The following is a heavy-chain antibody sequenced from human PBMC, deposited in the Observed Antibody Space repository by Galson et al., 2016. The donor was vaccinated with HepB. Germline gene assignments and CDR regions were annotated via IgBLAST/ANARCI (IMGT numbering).Heavy chain of an antibody. V-gene: IGHV3-15*01. CDR3: ATASHFNFLTGLDY. D-gene: IGHD3/OR15-3a*01. CDR2: FKSKTDGGTT. CDR1: GFPFSDAW. Sequence: SLRLSCAASGFPFSDAWMSWVRQAPGKGLEWVGRFKSKTDGGTTDYAAPVKGRFTISRDDSKSTLYLQMNSLKTEDTAVYYCATASHFNFLTGLDYWGQGTQVTFSS. J-gene: IGHJ4*02.